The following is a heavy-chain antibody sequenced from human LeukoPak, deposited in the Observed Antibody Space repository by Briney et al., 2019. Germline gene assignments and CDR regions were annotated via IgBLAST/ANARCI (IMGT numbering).Heavy chain of an antibody. V-gene: IGHV1-2*02. J-gene: IGHJ5*02. CDR1: GYTFTGYY. CDR2: INPNSGGT. CDR3: ARVVIPPNWFDP. D-gene: IGHD3-16*02. Sequence: ASVKVSCKASGYTFTGYYMHWVRQAPGQGLEWMGWINPNSGGTDYAQKFQGRVTMTRDTSISTAYMELSRLRSDDTAVYYCARVVIPPNWFDPWGQGTLVTVSS.